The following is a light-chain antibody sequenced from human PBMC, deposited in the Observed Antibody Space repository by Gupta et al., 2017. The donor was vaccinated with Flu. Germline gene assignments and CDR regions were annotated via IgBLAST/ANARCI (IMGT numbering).Light chain of an antibody. Sequence: DVVMTQSPLSLPVTLGQPASISCRSSQSLVFSDGSAYLSWFQQRPGQSPRRLIYKGSNRDSGVPDRFSGSGSDTDFTLKISSVEAEDVGVYYCRQRNSCPWAFGQGTKVEIK. J-gene: IGKJ1*01. CDR3: RQRNSCPWA. CDR1: QSLVFSDGSAY. V-gene: IGKV2-30*01. CDR2: KGS.